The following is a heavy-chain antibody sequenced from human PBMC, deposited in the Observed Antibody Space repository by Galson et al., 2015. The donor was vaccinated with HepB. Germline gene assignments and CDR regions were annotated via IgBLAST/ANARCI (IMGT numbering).Heavy chain of an antibody. V-gene: IGHV1-58*01. CDR2: IVVGSGNT. CDR1: GLTFINSA. D-gene: IGHD6-19*01. J-gene: IGHJ6*02. Sequence: SVKVSCKASGLTFINSAVQWVRQARGQRLEWIGWIVVGSGNTNCAQKFQERVTITRDMSTSTAYLELSSLRSEDTAVYYCAADAPYRNGWAYNYSFAMDVWGQGTTVTVAS. CDR3: AADAPYRNGWAYNYSFAMDV.